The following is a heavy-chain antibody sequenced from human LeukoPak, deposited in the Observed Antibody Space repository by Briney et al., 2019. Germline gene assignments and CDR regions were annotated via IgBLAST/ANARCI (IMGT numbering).Heavy chain of an antibody. V-gene: IGHV3-49*04. Sequence: PGGSLRLSCTASGFTFGDYAMTWVRQAPGKGLEWVGFIRSKAYGGTTEYAASVKGRFTISRDDSKSIAYLQMNSLKTEDTAVYYCTREFDAPQLWQYQPIVYYYMDVWGKGTTVTISS. CDR3: TREFDAPQLWQYQPIVYYYMDV. CDR2: IRSKAYGGTT. CDR1: GFTFGDYA. D-gene: IGHD2-2*01. J-gene: IGHJ6*03.